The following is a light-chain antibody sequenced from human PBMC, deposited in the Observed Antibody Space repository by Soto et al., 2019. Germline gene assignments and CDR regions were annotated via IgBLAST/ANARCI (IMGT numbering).Light chain of an antibody. J-gene: IGKJ4*01. V-gene: IGKV3-11*01. CDR1: QSVGTY. CDR3: QQRSSWPLT. Sequence: EIVLTQSPATLSLSPGERATLSCRASQSVGTYLAWYQQQPGQAPRLLIYDASNRATGIPARFSGSGSGTDFALTISGLEAEDFAVYYCQQRSSWPLTFGGGTKVEIK. CDR2: DAS.